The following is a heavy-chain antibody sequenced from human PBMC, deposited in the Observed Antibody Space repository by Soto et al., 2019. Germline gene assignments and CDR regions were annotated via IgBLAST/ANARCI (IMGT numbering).Heavy chain of an antibody. V-gene: IGHV3-30-3*01. CDR1: GFTFSSYA. CDR3: ARDRGRSRWKDLFDY. CDR2: ISYDGSNK. D-gene: IGHD1-1*01. J-gene: IGHJ4*02. Sequence: PGGSLRLSCAASGFTFSSYAMHWVRQAPGKGLEWVAVISYDGSNKYYADSVKGRFTISRDNSKNTLYLQMNSLRAEDTAVYYCARDRGRSRWKDLFDYWGQGTLVTVSS.